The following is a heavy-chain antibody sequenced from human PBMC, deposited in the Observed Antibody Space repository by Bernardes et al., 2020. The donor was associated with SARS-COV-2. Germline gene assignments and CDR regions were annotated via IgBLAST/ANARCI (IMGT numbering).Heavy chain of an antibody. D-gene: IGHD4-4*01. CDR3: AKDTVEMATVGIDY. V-gene: IGHV3-43*01. CDR1: GFTFADYT. CDR2: ISWDGGST. Sequence: GSLRLSCAASGFTFADYTMHWVRHAPGKGLEWVSLISWDGGSTYYADSVKGRFTVSRDNSRNSLYLQMNSLTTEDTALYYCAKDTVEMATVGIDYWGQGTLVTVSS. J-gene: IGHJ4*02.